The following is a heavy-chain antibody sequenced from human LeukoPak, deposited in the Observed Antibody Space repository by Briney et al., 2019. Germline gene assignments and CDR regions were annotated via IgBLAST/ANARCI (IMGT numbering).Heavy chain of an antibody. Sequence: ASVTVSCTASGYTFTNYDINWVRQAPGQGLGWMGWMSTSSGNTGYAQKFQGRLTMTRDTSITTVYMELSSLRSDDTAVYYCARVAGSIDYWGQGTLVTVSS. CDR3: ARVAGSIDY. CDR2: MSTSSGNT. CDR1: GYTFTNYD. V-gene: IGHV1-8*01. D-gene: IGHD1-26*01. J-gene: IGHJ4*02.